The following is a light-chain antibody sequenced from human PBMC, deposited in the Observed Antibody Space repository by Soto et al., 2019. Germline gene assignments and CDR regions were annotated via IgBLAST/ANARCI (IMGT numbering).Light chain of an antibody. CDR3: QQRSDWPPLT. Sequence: EIVLTQSPATLSLSPGERATLSCRASQSVSSYLAWYQQKPGQAPRLLIYHASNRATGIPARFSGSGSGTDFTLIISSLEPEDFAVYYCQQRSDWPPLTFGGGTKVDNK. V-gene: IGKV3-11*01. J-gene: IGKJ4*01. CDR1: QSVSSY. CDR2: HAS.